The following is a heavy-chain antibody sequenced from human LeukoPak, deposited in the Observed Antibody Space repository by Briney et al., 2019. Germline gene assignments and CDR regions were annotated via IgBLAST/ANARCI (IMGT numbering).Heavy chain of an antibody. D-gene: IGHD6-6*01. CDR1: GGTFSSYA. CDR2: IIPIFGTA. CDR3: AATFGSSWSSLGFDY. Sequence: GASVKVSCKASGGTFSSYAISWVRQAPGQGLEWMGGIIPIFGTANYAQKFQGRVTITADKSTSTAYMELSSLRSEDTAVYYCAATFGSSWSSLGFDYWGQGTLVTVSS. V-gene: IGHV1-69*06. J-gene: IGHJ4*02.